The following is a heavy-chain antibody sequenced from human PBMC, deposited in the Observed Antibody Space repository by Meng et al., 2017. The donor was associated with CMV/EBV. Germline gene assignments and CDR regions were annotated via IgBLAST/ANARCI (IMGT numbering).Heavy chain of an antibody. CDR3: TTDRVGATPFDY. Sequence: VQRVEAGGGLVKPGGSRSLSCAGSGFNFSNAWMSWVRQAPGKGLEWVGRIKSKTDGGTTDYAAPVKGRFTISRDDSKNTLYLQMNSLKTEDTAVYYCTTDRVGATPFDYWGQGTLVTVSS. V-gene: IGHV3-15*01. J-gene: IGHJ4*02. CDR2: IKSKTDGGTT. D-gene: IGHD1-26*01. CDR1: GFNFSNAW.